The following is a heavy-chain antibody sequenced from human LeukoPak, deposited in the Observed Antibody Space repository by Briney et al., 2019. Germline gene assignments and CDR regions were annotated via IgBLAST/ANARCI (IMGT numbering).Heavy chain of an antibody. J-gene: IGHJ4*02. D-gene: IGHD2-15*01. CDR3: ASPLGYCSGGSCGY. Sequence: ASVKVSCKASGYTFTSYYMHWVRQAPGQGLEWMGIINPSGGSTSYAQKFQGRVTMTRDTSISTAYMELSRLRSDDTAVYYCASPLGYCSGGSCGYWGQGTLVTVSS. V-gene: IGHV1-46*01. CDR2: INPSGGST. CDR1: GYTFTSYY.